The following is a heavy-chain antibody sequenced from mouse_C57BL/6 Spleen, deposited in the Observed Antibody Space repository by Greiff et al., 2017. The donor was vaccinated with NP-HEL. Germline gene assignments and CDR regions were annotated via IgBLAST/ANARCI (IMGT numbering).Heavy chain of an antibody. CDR1: GYTFTSYW. D-gene: IGHD3-2*02. J-gene: IGHJ2*01. CDR3: ARETLDSSGPYYFDY. V-gene: IGHV1-64*01. Sequence: QVQLQQPGAELVKPGASVKLSCKASGYTFTSYWMHWVKQRPGQGLEWIGMIHPNSGSTNYNEKFKSKATLTVDKSSSTAYMQLSSLTAEDSAVYYCARETLDSSGPYYFDYWGQGTTLTVSS. CDR2: IHPNSGST.